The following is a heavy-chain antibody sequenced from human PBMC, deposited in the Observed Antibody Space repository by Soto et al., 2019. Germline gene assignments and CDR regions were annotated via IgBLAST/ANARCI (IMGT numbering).Heavy chain of an antibody. V-gene: IGHV1-69*01. D-gene: IGHD1-26*01. J-gene: IGHJ6*02. Sequence: QVQLVQSGAEVKKPGASVKVSCKASGGTFSSYAISWVRQAPGQGLEWMGGIIPIFGTANYAQKFQGRVTITAAESTSTAYMELSSLRSEDTAVYYCARARWEATLGTYYGMDVWGQGTTVTVSS. CDR3: ARARWEATLGTYYGMDV. CDR2: IIPIFGTA. CDR1: GGTFSSYA.